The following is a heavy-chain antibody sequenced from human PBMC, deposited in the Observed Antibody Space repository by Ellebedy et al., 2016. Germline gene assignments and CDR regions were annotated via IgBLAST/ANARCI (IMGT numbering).Heavy chain of an antibody. CDR3: TRGDEYVSTRHAH. Sequence: SETLSLXCTVSGGSISPYYWNWIRQTPEKRLEWIGFIHSSGNTNYDPSLKSRVTMSVDTSKNQFFLRLTSVTAADTAIYYCTRGDEYVSTRHAHWGQGVLVTVSS. CDR2: IHSSGNT. CDR1: GGSISPYY. J-gene: IGHJ4*02. D-gene: IGHD2/OR15-2a*01. V-gene: IGHV4-59*01.